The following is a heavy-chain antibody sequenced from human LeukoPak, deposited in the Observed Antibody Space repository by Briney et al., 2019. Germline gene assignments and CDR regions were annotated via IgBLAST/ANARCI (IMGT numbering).Heavy chain of an antibody. J-gene: IGHJ4*02. CDR2: ISGDGSIT. CDR3: TRAISVN. D-gene: IGHD3-9*01. CDR1: GFTFSTYW. V-gene: IGHV3-74*01. Sequence: GGSLRLSCVASGFTFSTYWMHWVRQAPGEGLVWVSRISGDGSITNYADSVKGRFTISRDNAKNTPYLQMNSLRAEDTAIYYCTRAISVNWGQGILVTVSS.